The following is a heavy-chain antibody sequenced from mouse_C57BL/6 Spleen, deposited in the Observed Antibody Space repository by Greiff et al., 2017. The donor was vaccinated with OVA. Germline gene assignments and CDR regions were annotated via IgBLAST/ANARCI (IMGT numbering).Heavy chain of an antibody. Sequence: VQLKQSGPELVKPGASVKMSCKASGYTFTDYNMHWVKQSHGKSLEWIGYINPNNGGTSYNQKFKGKATLTVNKSSSTAYMELRSLTSEDSAVYYGARSLAYYSNNYFDYWGQGTTRTVSS. D-gene: IGHD2-5*01. CDR1: GYTFTDYN. V-gene: IGHV1-22*01. CDR2: INPNNGGT. J-gene: IGHJ2*01. CDR3: ARSLAYYSNNYFDY.